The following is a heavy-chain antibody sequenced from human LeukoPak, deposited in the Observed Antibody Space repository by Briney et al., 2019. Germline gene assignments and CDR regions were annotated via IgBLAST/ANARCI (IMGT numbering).Heavy chain of an antibody. D-gene: IGHD4-17*01. CDR3: ARPKDYGDFYRFDY. J-gene: IGHJ4*02. Sequence: GESLNICCEGSGYSCTSYWICWVRQMPGKVLEWIGIIYPGDSHTRYSPSFQGEVTISADKSISTAYLQWSSLKASDTAMYYCARPKDYGDFYRFDYWGQGTLVTVSS. V-gene: IGHV5-51*01. CDR1: GYSCTSYW. CDR2: IYPGDSHT.